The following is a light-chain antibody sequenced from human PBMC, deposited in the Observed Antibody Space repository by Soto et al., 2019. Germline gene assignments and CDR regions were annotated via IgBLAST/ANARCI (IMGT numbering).Light chain of an antibody. CDR2: GAS. V-gene: IGKV3-15*01. CDR3: QQYNTWPPVT. J-gene: IGKJ4*01. Sequence: EIVMTQSPATLSVSPGERATLSCSASQSFSSNLAWYQQKPGQAPMLLIYGASTRATGIPARFSGSGSGTEFTLTISSLQSEDFAVYYCQQYNTWPPVTFGGGTKVEIK. CDR1: QSFSSN.